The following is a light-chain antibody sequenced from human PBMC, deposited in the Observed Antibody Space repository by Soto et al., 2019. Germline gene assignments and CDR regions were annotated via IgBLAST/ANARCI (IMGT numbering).Light chain of an antibody. J-gene: IGKJ4*01. CDR3: QQYGRSPA. V-gene: IGKV3-20*01. CDR1: QSVSSSY. CDR2: GAS. Sequence: EIVLTQSPGTLSLSPGERATLSCRASQSVSSSYLAWYQQKPGQAPRLLIYGASSRATGIPDRFSGSGSGTDFTLTMSRLVPEDFAVYYCQQYGRSPAFGGGTKVEIK.